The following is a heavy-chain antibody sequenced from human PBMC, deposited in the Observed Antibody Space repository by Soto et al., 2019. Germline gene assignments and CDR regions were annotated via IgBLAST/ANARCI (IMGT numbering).Heavy chain of an antibody. CDR1: GFTFSSYG. D-gene: IGHD6-6*01. Sequence: VQLVESGGGVVQPGRSLRLSCAASGFTFSSYGMHWVRQAPGKGLEWVAVISYDGSNKYYADSVKGRFTISRDNSKNTLYLQMNSLRAEDTAVYYCAKDSTQYSSPLGYWGQGTLVTVSS. CDR3: AKDSTQYSSPLGY. V-gene: IGHV3-30*18. J-gene: IGHJ4*02. CDR2: ISYDGSNK.